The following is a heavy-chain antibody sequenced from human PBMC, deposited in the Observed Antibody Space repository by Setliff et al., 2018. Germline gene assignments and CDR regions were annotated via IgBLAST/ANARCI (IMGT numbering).Heavy chain of an antibody. CDR3: SSYLVS. Sequence: GGSLRLSCAASGFTFSSYAMSWVRQAPGKGLEWVSAISGSGGSTYYADSVKGRFTISRDNARNLLYLQMNSLRVDDTAVYYCSSYLVSWGQGALVTVSS. CDR2: ISGSGGST. D-gene: IGHD2-21*01. V-gene: IGHV3-23*01. CDR1: GFTFSSYA. J-gene: IGHJ4*02.